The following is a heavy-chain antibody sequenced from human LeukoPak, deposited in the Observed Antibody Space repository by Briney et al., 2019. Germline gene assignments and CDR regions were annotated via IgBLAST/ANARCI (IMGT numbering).Heavy chain of an antibody. CDR2: IHYSGST. CDR3: ARHVATGTTDAFDI. Sequence: SETLSLTRTVSGGSISSYYWTWIRQPPGKGLEWIGYIHYSGSTHYHPSLKSRLTISVDTSKNQFSLKLSSVTAADTAVYYCARHVATGTTDAFDIWGRGTMVTVSS. D-gene: IGHD1-1*01. J-gene: IGHJ3*02. V-gene: IGHV4-59*08. CDR1: GGSISSYY.